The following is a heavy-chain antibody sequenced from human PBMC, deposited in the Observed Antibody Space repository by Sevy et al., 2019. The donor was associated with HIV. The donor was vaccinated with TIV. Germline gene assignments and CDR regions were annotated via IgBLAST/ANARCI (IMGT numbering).Heavy chain of an antibody. CDR3: ARDEGDYGDKSYYYGMDV. D-gene: IGHD4-17*01. Sequence: SETLSLTCSVSGGSIISGDYYLSWVRPPPGRGLEWIGYIHYTGSTDYNPSLGCRVTISVDTSKNQFSLKLTSVTAADTAVYYCARDEGDYGDKSYYYGMDVWGRGTTVTVSS. CDR1: GGSIISGDYY. CDR2: IHYTGST. V-gene: IGHV4-30-4*01. J-gene: IGHJ6*02.